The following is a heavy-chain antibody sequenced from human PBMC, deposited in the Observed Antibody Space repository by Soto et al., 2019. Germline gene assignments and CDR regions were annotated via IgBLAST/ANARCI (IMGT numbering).Heavy chain of an antibody. CDR1: GGTFSSHA. V-gene: IGHV1-69*13. D-gene: IGHD3-10*01. CDR3: ARDRTGSHRYYYYGMDL. J-gene: IGHJ6*01. Sequence: SVKVSCKASGGTFSSHAISCVRQAPGQGLEWMGGIIPIFGTANYAQKFQGRVTITADESTSTDYMELSSLRSEDTAVYYCARDRTGSHRYYYYGMDLWGLRTNVTLS. CDR2: IIPIFGTA.